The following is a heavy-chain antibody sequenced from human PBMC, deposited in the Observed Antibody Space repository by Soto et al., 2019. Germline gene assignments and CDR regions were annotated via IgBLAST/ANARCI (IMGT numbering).Heavy chain of an antibody. V-gene: IGHV1-24*01. CDR3: ATDRDGYNPGAFDI. CDR1: GYTFTIYY. D-gene: IGHD5-12*01. CDR2: FDPEDGET. Sequence: ASVKVSCKASGYTFTIYYMHCVLQSPGKGLEWMGGFDPEDGETIYAQKFQGRVTMTEDTSTDTAYMELSSLRSEDTAVYYCATDRDGYNPGAFDIWGQGTMVTVSS. J-gene: IGHJ3*02.